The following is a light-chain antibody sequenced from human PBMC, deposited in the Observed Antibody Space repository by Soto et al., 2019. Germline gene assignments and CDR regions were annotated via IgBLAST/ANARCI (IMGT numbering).Light chain of an antibody. CDR2: AVS. CDR1: SSDVGLYDY. Sequence: QSALTQPACVSGSPGQSITISCTGTSSDVGLYDYVSWYQQHPGKAPQLMIYAVSNRPSGVSNRFSASKSGSTASLFISGLQAEDEADYYCSSYTSDSSYVFGSGTKVTAL. J-gene: IGLJ1*01. V-gene: IGLV2-14*01. CDR3: SSYTSDSSYV.